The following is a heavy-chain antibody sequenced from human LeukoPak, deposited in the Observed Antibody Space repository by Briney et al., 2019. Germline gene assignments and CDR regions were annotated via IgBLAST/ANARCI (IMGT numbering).Heavy chain of an antibody. Sequence: PSETLSLTCTVSGGSISSSSYYWGWIRQPPGKGLEWIGSIYYSGSTYYNPSLKSRVTISVDTSKNQFSLKLSSVTAADTAVYYCARHELSRVVPAAKRLNWFDPWGQGTLVTVSS. J-gene: IGHJ5*02. CDR3: ARHELSRVVPAAKRLNWFDP. CDR2: IYYSGST. D-gene: IGHD2-2*01. CDR1: GGSISSSSYY. V-gene: IGHV4-39*01.